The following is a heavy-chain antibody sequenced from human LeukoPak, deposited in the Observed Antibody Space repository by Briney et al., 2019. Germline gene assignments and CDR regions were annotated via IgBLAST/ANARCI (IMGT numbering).Heavy chain of an antibody. CDR2: INHSGST. Sequence: SETLSLTCAVYGGSFSGYYWSWIRQPPGKGPEWIGEINHSGSTNYKPSLKSRVTISVDTSKNQFSLNLRPVTAPDTAAYYGARGLVVLSYWGQGTLVTVSS. J-gene: IGHJ4*02. D-gene: IGHD2-15*01. CDR1: GGSFSGYY. V-gene: IGHV4-34*01. CDR3: ARGLVVLSY.